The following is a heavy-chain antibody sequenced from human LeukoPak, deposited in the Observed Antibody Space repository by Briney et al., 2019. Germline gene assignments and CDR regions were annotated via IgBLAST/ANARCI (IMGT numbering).Heavy chain of an antibody. CDR3: ARAVLATKSEHWFDS. Sequence: SETLPLTCIVSGDSISSFYWSWIRQPPGKGLEWIGYIYYTGSTNYNSSLKSRVTISVDTSKNQFSLNLSSVTAADTAMYYCARAVLATKSEHWFDSWGQGTLVTVSS. CDR2: IYYTGST. CDR1: GDSISSFY. V-gene: IGHV4-59*01. J-gene: IGHJ5*01. D-gene: IGHD2-8*01.